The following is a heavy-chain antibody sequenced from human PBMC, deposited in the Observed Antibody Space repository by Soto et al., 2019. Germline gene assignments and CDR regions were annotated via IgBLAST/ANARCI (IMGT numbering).Heavy chain of an antibody. CDR3: ARLRVTGSWSKFDY. CDR1: RLPISSASYH. CDR2: IYYNGST. J-gene: IGHJ4*02. D-gene: IGHD6-13*01. Sequence: SLTCTVSRLPISSASYHWSWLRQHPAKGLEWIGFIYYNGSTYYSPPLQSQHTTSFDTTRNHLSLRLPSVTAADPSVHYCARLRVTGSWSKFDYWGQGRLVTAPQ. V-gene: IGHV4-31*01.